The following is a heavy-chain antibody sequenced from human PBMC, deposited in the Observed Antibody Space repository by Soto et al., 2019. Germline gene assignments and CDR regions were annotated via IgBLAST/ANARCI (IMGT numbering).Heavy chain of an antibody. J-gene: IGHJ4*02. D-gene: IGHD5-12*01. Sequence: PGGSLRLSCTASGFTFGDYAMSWFRQAPGKGLEWVGFIRSKAYGGTTEYAASVKGRFTISRDDSKSIAYLQMNSLKTEDTAVYYCTRNRGYSGYDPVDYWGQGTLVNVSS. V-gene: IGHV3-49*03. CDR3: TRNRGYSGYDPVDY. CDR1: GFTFGDYA. CDR2: IRSKAYGGTT.